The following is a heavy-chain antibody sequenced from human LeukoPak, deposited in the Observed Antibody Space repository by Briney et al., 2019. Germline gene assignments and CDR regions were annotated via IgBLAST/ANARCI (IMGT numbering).Heavy chain of an antibody. V-gene: IGHV3-23*01. CDR1: GFTFSNHA. CDR2: IGGSGGDT. Sequence: GGSLRLSCAASGFTFSNHAISWVRQAPGKGLEWVSTIGGSGGDTYYADSVKGRFTISRDNAKNSLYLQMNSLRAEDTAVYYCARGKAFDMDVWGKGTTVTVSS. D-gene: IGHD3-10*01. CDR3: ARGKAFDMDV. J-gene: IGHJ6*03.